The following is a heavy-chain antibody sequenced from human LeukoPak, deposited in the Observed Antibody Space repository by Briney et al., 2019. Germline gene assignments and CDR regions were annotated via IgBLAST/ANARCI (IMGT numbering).Heavy chain of an antibody. J-gene: IGHJ4*02. D-gene: IGHD6-6*01. CDR1: GGSIRSSYYY. CDR3: ERGSIAPDY. Sequence: SETLSLTCTVSGGSIRSSYYYWGWIRQPPGKGLEWVGSIYDSGSTYYNPSLKSRVTISVDTSKNHLSLRLRSVTAADTAVYYCERGSIAPDYWGQGILVTVSS. V-gene: IGHV4-39*02. CDR2: IYDSGST.